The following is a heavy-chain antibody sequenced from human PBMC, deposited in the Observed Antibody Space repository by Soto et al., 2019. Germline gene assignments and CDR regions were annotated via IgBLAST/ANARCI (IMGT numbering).Heavy chain of an antibody. CDR1: GGTFSSYA. Sequence: SVKVSCKASGGTFSSYAISWVRQAPGQGLEWMGGIIPIFGTANYAQKFQGRVTITADESTSTAYMELSSLRSEDTAVYYCARGGSDNRYCSSTSCYTYYFDYWGQGTMVTVYS. CDR2: IIPIFGTA. V-gene: IGHV1-69*13. CDR3: ARGGSDNRYCSSTSCYTYYFDY. D-gene: IGHD2-2*02. J-gene: IGHJ4*02.